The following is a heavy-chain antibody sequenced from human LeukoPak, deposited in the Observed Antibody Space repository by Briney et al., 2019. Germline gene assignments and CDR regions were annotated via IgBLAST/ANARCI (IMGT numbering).Heavy chain of an antibody. Sequence: GGSLRLSCAASGFTVSSDYMSWVRQAPGKGLEWVSSISSSGSYIFHADSVKGRFTISRDNAKNSLYLQMNSLRAEDTAVYYCAREGPINNGDLDYWGQGTLASVPS. CDR2: ISSSGSYI. J-gene: IGHJ4*02. D-gene: IGHD1/OR15-1a*01. V-gene: IGHV3-21*01. CDR3: AREGPINNGDLDY. CDR1: GFTVSSDY.